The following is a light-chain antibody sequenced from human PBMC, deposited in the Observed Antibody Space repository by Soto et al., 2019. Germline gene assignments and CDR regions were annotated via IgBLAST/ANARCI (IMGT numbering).Light chain of an antibody. Sequence: QLVLTQPPSTSGTPGQRVTISCSGSSSNIGSNTVNWYQQLPGTAPKLLIYTDNQRPSGVPDRFSGSKSGTSASLAISGLQSEDEADYYCAAWDDNLNGLYVFGPGTKVTVL. CDR1: SSNIGSNT. J-gene: IGLJ1*01. CDR2: TDN. CDR3: AAWDDNLNGLYV. V-gene: IGLV1-44*01.